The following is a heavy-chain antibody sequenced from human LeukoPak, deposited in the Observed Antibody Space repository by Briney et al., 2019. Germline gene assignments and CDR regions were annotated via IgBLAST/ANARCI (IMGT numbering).Heavy chain of an antibody. CDR3: ARVNYDFWSGYSIGGGGYFDY. CDR1: GGSISSYY. J-gene: IGHJ4*02. CDR2: IYYSGST. D-gene: IGHD3-3*01. V-gene: IGHV4-59*01. Sequence: SETLSLTCTVSGGSISSYYWSWIRQPPGKGLEWIGYIYYSGSTNYNPSLKSRVTISVDTSENQFSLKLSSVTAADTAVYYCARVNYDFWSGYSIGGGGYFDYWGQGTLVTVSS.